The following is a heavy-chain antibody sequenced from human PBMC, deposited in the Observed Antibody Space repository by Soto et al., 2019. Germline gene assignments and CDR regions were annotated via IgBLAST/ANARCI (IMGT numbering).Heavy chain of an antibody. CDR1: GGTFSRYT. CDR3: ATGNGIAVATDAFEI. CDR2: IIPILGIA. V-gene: IGHV1-69*02. Sequence: ASVKVSCKASGGTFSRYTISWVRQAPGQGLEWMGRIIPILGIANYEQKFQGRVTITADKSASTAYMELSSLRSEDTAVYYCATGNGIAVATDAFEIWGQGTMVTVSS. J-gene: IGHJ3*02. D-gene: IGHD6-19*01.